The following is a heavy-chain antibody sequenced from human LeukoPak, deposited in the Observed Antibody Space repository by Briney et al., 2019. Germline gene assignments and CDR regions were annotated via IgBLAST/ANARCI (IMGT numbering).Heavy chain of an antibody. V-gene: IGHV3-23*01. CDR1: GFTFSTYG. D-gene: IGHD6-13*01. Sequence: GGSLRLSCAASGFTFSTYGMSWVRQAPEKGLEWVSAISGSGDSTYYADSVKGRFTISRDNSKSTLYLQMNSLIAEDTAVYYCAREGIAGPKDVWGKGTTVTVSS. CDR2: ISGSGDST. CDR3: AREGIAGPKDV. J-gene: IGHJ6*04.